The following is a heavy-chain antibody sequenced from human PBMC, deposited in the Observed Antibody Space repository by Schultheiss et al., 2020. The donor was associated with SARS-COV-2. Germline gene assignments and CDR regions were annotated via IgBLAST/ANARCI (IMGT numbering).Heavy chain of an antibody. CDR1: GGSISSYY. V-gene: IGHV4-34*01. D-gene: IGHD6-19*01. CDR3: ARGLRKQWLDY. J-gene: IGHJ4*02. Sequence: SETLSLTCTVSGGSISSYYWSWIRQPPGKGLEWIGEIYHSGSTNYNPSLKSRVTISVDTSKNQFSLKLSSVTAADTAVYYCARGLRKQWLDYWGQGTLVTVSS. CDR2: IYHSGST.